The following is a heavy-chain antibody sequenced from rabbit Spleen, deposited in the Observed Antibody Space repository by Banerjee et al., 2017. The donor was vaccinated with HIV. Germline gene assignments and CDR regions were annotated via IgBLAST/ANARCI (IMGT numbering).Heavy chain of an antibody. V-gene: IGHV1S45*01. CDR1: GFSFSNNYY. CDR3: ARDLTGVIGWNFDF. Sequence: QEQLVESGGGLVQPEGSLTLTCTTSGFSFSNNYYMCWVRQAPGKGLEWIACTAAGGSPFTYYATWAKGRFTCSKASSTTVTLQMTSLTAADTAIYFCARDLTGVIGWNFDFWGQGTLVTVS. J-gene: IGHJ6*01. CDR2: TAAGGSPFT. D-gene: IGHD1-1*01.